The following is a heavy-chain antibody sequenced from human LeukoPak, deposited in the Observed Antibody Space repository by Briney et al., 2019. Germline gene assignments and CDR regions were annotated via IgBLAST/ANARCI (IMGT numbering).Heavy chain of an antibody. J-gene: IGHJ5*02. V-gene: IGHV4-34*01. D-gene: IGHD3-10*01. CDR2: FNPGGSP. Sequence: SETLSLTCAVYGGSFSGYYWSWIRQPPGKGLEWIGEFNPGGSPNYNPSLNSRVTMSVDTSKNQFSLRLTSVTAADTAVYYRARGRGFRGRGVILVAWGQGTLVTVSS. CDR1: GGSFSGYY. CDR3: ARGRGFRGRGVILVA.